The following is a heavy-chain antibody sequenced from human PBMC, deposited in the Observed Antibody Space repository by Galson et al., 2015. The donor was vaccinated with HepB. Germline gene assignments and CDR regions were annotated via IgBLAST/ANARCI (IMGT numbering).Heavy chain of an antibody. D-gene: IGHD1-1*01. CDR2: ISATSSYI. V-gene: IGHV3-21*01. CDR1: GFIFSTYS. J-gene: IGHJ4*02. CDR3: ARDQAEEYQQLYEYYFDS. Sequence: SLRLSCAASGFIFSTYSMNWVRQAPGKGLEWISSISATSSYIYYADSVKGRFTISRDNAKNSLFPQMNSLRPEDTAVYYCARDQAEEYQQLYEYYFDSWGLGTLVTVSS.